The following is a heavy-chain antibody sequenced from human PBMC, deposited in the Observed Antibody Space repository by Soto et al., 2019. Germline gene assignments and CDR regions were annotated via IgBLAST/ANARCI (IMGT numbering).Heavy chain of an antibody. V-gene: IGHV1-69*08. J-gene: IGHJ4*02. CDR2: IIPKLSIA. Sequence: QVQLVQSGAEVKKPGSSVKVSCKASGGTFSNYIISWVRQAPGQGLKWMGRIIPKLSIANYAQKFQGRVTLTADKSTNTACMELSSLRSEDTAVFYCAREMAGEFDYWGQGTLVTVSS. CDR1: GGTFSNYI. D-gene: IGHD3-10*01. CDR3: AREMAGEFDY.